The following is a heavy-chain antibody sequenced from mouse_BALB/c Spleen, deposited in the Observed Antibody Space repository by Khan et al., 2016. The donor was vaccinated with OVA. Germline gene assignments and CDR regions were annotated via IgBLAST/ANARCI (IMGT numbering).Heavy chain of an antibody. V-gene: IGHV3-1*02. CDR2: ISYSGST. Sequence: EVKLMESGPGLVKPSQSLSLTCTVTGYSITSGYGWNWIRQFPGNKLEWMGYISYSGSTNYNPSLKSRISITRDTSKNQFFLLLKSVTNDDTATYYRARTSRIDYWGQGTTLTVSS. D-gene: IGHD3-3*01. J-gene: IGHJ2*01. CDR3: ARTSRIDY. CDR1: GYSITSGYG.